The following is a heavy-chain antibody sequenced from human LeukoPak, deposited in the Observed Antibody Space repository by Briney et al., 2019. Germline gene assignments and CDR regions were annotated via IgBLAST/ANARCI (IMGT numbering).Heavy chain of an antibody. CDR3: ARVTGDSSSWYLLDY. V-gene: IGHV4-59*01. D-gene: IGHD6-13*01. J-gene: IGHJ4*02. CDR1: GGSISSYY. Sequence: SEALSLNCTVSGGSISSYYWRWIRQPPGKGLEWIGYIYYSGSTNYNPSLKSRVTISVDTSKNQFSLKLSSVTAADTAVYYCARVTGDSSSWYLLDYWGQGTLVTVSS. CDR2: IYYSGST.